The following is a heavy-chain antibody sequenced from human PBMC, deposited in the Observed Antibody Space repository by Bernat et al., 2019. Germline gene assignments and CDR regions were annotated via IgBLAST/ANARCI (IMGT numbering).Heavy chain of an antibody. Sequence: QVQLVESGGGVVQPGRSLRLSCAASGFTFSSYAMHWVRQAPGKGLEWVAVISYDGSNKYYADSVKGRFTISRDNSKNTLYLQMNSLRAEDTAVYYCARGVVVPAADYYYYYYYMDVWGKGTTVTVSS. CDR2: ISYDGSNK. J-gene: IGHJ6*03. D-gene: IGHD2-2*01. CDR1: GFTFSSYA. V-gene: IGHV3-30*01. CDR3: ARGVVVPAADYYYYYYYMDV.